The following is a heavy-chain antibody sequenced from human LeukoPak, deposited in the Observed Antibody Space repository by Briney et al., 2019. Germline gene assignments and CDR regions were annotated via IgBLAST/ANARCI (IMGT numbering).Heavy chain of an antibody. D-gene: IGHD2-21*01. J-gene: IGHJ4*02. V-gene: IGHV1-3*01. CDR3: ARDNRIYSPFDY. Sequence: EASVNVSCKASGYSFTTYAIHWVRQAPGQRLEWMGWVNAGNGNTKYSQKFQGRVTITRDTSATTAYMALSSLGSEDTAVYYCARDNRIYSPFDYWGQGTLVTVSS. CDR1: GYSFTTYA. CDR2: VNAGNGNT.